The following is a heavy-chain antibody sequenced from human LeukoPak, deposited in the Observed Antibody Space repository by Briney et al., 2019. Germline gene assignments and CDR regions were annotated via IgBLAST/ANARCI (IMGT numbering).Heavy chain of an antibody. CDR2: IWPDGSYK. CDR3: ARAVGPFDY. J-gene: IGHJ4*02. V-gene: IGHV3-33*08. D-gene: IGHD3-16*01. Sequence: GGSLRLSCAASGFTFSTYGIHWVRQAPGKGLECVAAIWPDGSYKYYADSVKGRFTISRDNSKNTVYLQMNTLRDEDAAVYYCARAVGPFDYWGQGTLVTVSS. CDR1: GFTFSTYG.